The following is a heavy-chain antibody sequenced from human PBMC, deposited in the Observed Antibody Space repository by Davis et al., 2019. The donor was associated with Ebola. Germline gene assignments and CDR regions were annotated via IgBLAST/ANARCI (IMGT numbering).Heavy chain of an antibody. Sequence: MPGGSLRLSCPVPGGSISSYYWSWIRQLPGKGLEWIGYIYYSGSTNYNPSLKSRVTISVDTSKNQFSLKLSSVTAADTAVYYCARDRKGDLGTSRGIDYWGQGTQVTVSP. J-gene: IGHJ4*02. D-gene: IGHD3-16*01. V-gene: IGHV4-59*12. CDR1: GGSISSYY. CDR2: IYYSGST. CDR3: ARDRKGDLGTSRGIDY.